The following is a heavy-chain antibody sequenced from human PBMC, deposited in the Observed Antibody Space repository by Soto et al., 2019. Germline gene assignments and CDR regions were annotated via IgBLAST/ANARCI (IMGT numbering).Heavy chain of an antibody. CDR3: AKSWELRRFFAS. V-gene: IGHV4-4*02. CDR2: IHHTGST. D-gene: IGHD1-26*01. CDR1: GASIISENW. J-gene: IGHJ4*02. Sequence: QVQLQESGPGLVKPSGTLSLTCAVSGASIISENWWTWVRQSPGKGLEWIGEIHHTGSTTYNPSLHSRVTMSVDKSKNHFYLILSSVTAADTALYYCAKSWELRRFFASWGQGTLVTVSS.